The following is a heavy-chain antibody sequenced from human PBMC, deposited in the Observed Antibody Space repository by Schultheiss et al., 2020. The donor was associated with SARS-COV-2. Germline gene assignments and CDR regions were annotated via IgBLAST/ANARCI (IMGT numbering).Heavy chain of an antibody. CDR1: GGSFSGYY. J-gene: IGHJ4*02. D-gene: IGHD6-13*01. V-gene: IGHV4-34*01. CDR2: IYYSGST. CDR3: ARSRYSSSWYTYYFDY. Sequence: SETLSLTCAVYGGSFSGYYCSWIRQPPGKGLEWIGSIYYSGSTYYNPSLKSRVTISVDTSKNQFSLKLSSVTAADTALYYCARSRYSSSWYTYYFDYWGQGTLVTVSS.